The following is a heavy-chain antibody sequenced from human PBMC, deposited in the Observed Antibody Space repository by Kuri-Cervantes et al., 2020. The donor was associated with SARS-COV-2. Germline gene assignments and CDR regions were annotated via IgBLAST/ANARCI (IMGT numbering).Heavy chain of an antibody. V-gene: IGHV3-43D*04. CDR1: GFTFDDYA. Sequence: GGSLRLSCAASGFTFDDYAMHWVRQAPGKGLEWVSLISWDGGSTYYADSVKGRFTISRDNSKNTLYLQMNSLRAEDTAVYYCARAFRFLEWLGYYYGMDVWGQGTTVTVSS. D-gene: IGHD3-3*01. CDR3: ARAFRFLEWLGYYYGMDV. J-gene: IGHJ6*02. CDR2: ISWDGGST.